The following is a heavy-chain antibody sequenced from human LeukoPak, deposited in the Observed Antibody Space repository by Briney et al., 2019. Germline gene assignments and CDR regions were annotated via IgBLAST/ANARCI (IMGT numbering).Heavy chain of an antibody. V-gene: IGHV3-30*18. D-gene: IGHD6-13*01. J-gene: IGHJ6*02. CDR2: ISYDGSNK. Sequence: GGSLRLSCAASGFTFSSYGMHWVRQAPGKGLEWVAVISYDGSNKYYADSVKGRFTISRDNSKNTLYLQMNSLGAEDTAVYYCAKDYLRFLVRDYYGMDVWGQGTTVTVSS. CDR1: GFTFSSYG. CDR3: AKDYLRFLVRDYYGMDV.